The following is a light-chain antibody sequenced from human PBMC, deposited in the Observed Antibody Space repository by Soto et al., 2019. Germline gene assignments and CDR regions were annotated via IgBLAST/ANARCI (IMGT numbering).Light chain of an antibody. Sequence: EIVMTQSPATLSVSPGERVTLACRAGQRIATSLAWFQQKPGQAPRLLIFVASTRAIGVAPRFSGSGSGTDFTLTISSLQSEDFAFYFCQQYYDYPRTFGQGTKV. J-gene: IGKJ1*01. CDR1: QRIATS. CDR2: VAS. CDR3: QQYYDYPRT. V-gene: IGKV3-15*01.